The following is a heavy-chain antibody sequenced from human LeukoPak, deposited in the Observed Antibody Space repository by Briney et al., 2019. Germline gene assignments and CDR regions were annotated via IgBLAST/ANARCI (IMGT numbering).Heavy chain of an antibody. CDR1: GGTFSSYA. CDR3: ARLVSYSSGWPWFDY. CDR2: ISAYNGNT. V-gene: IGHV1-18*01. D-gene: IGHD6-19*01. Sequence: ASVKVSCKASGGTFSSYAISWVRQAPGQGLEWMGWISAYNGNTNYAQKLQGRVTMTTDTSTSTAYMELRSLRSDDTAVYYCARLVSYSSGWPWFDYWGQGTLVTVSS. J-gene: IGHJ4*02.